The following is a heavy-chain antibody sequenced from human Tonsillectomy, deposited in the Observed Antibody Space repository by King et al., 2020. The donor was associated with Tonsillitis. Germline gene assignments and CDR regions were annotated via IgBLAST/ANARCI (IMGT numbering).Heavy chain of an antibody. CDR2: IYYNGNT. CDR1: GGSISSGGYS. V-gene: IGHV4-30-4*07. J-gene: IGHJ5*01. CDR3: ARVYVSDPFWFDP. Sequence: VQLQESGPGLVKPSQTLSLTCAVSGGSISSGGYSWGWIRQPPGKGLEWIGYIYYNGNTYYNPSLKSRVIISIDMSKNQFSLKLSSVTAADTAVYYCARVYVSDPFWFDPWGQGTLVTVSS. D-gene: IGHD3-16*01.